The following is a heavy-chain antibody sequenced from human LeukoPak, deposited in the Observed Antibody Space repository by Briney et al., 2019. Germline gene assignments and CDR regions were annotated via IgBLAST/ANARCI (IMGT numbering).Heavy chain of an antibody. J-gene: IGHJ4*02. V-gene: IGHV3-30*02. Sequence: PGGSLRLSCAASGFTFSSYGMHWVRQAPGKGLEWVAFIRYDGSNKYYADSVKGRFTNSRDNSKNTLYLQMNSLRAEDTAVYYCAKDHLPIAVAGTAGGPHWGQGTLVTVSS. CDR1: GFTFSSYG. D-gene: IGHD6-19*01. CDR2: IRYDGSNK. CDR3: AKDHLPIAVAGTAGGPH.